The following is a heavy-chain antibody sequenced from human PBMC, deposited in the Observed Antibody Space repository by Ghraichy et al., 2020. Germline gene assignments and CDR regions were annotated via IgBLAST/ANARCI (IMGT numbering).Heavy chain of an antibody. CDR2: ISYDGSNK. V-gene: IGHV3-30-3*01. D-gene: IGHD3-22*01. J-gene: IGHJ6*02. CDR1: GFTFSSYA. CDR3: ARDYYDSSGYFRYYYYGMDV. Sequence: GGSLRLSCAASGFTFSSYAMHWVRQAPGKGLEWVAVISYDGSNKYYADSVKGRFTISRDNSKNTLYLQMNSLRAEDTAVYYCARDYYDSSGYFRYYYYGMDVWGQGTTVTVSS.